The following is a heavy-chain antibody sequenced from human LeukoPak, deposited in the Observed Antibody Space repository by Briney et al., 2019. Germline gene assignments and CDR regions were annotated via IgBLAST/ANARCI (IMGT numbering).Heavy chain of an antibody. CDR1: GFTFSSCA. CDR2: ISARSTYI. J-gene: IGHJ6*03. D-gene: IGHD6-19*01. CDR3: ARGIAVANYYYYMDV. Sequence: GGSLRLSCAASGFTFSSCAMSWVRQAPGKGLEWVSSISARSTYIYYADSVKGQFTISRDNAKNSLYLQMNSLRAEDTAVYYCARGIAVANYYYYMDVWGKGTTVTISS. V-gene: IGHV3-21*01.